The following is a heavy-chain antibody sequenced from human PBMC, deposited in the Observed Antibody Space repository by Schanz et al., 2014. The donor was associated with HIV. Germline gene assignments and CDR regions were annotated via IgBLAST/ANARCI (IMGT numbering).Heavy chain of an antibody. CDR2: ISAYNGNT. Sequence: QVQLVQSGAEVKMPGASVKVSCKASGYTFTSYDINWVRQAPGQGLEWMGWISAYNGNTNYAQKLQGRVTMTTDTSTSTAYMDLRSLRSDDTAVYYCARGAAEMATMTPWRYWGQGTLVTVSS. D-gene: IGHD5-12*01. J-gene: IGHJ4*02. CDR3: ARGAAEMATMTPWRY. CDR1: GYTFTSYD. V-gene: IGHV1-18*01.